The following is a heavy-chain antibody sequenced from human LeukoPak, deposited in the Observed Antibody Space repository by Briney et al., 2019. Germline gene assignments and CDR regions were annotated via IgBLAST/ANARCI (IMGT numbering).Heavy chain of an antibody. J-gene: IGHJ3*02. V-gene: IGHV3-43D*03. CDR2: ISWDGGST. D-gene: IGHD6-6*01. Sequence: GGSLRLSCAASGFTFDDYAMHWVRQAPGKGLEWVSLISWDGGSTYYADSVRGRFTISRDNSKNSLYLQMNSLRAEDTALYYCAKPYSSSSLWGEWAFDIWGQGTMVTVSS. CDR1: GFTFDDYA. CDR3: AKPYSSSSLWGEWAFDI.